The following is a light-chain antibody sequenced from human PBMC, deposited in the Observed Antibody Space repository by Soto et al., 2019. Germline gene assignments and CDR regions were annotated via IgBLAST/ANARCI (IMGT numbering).Light chain of an antibody. J-gene: IGKJ1*01. CDR3: QQYGSPWT. Sequence: EILLTQSPGTLSLSPGARATLSCRASQSVSSSYLAWYQQKPGQAPRLLIYGASSRATGIPDRFSGSGSGTDFTLTISRLEPEDFAVYYCQQYGSPWTFGQGTKVEIK. CDR2: GAS. V-gene: IGKV3-20*01. CDR1: QSVSSSY.